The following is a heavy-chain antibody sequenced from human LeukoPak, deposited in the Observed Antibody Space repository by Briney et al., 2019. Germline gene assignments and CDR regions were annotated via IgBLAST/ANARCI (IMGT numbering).Heavy chain of an antibody. Sequence: ASVKVSCKASGYTFTSYGISWVRQAPGQGLEWMGWISAYNGNTNYAQKLQGRVTMTTDTSTSTAYMELSSLRSEDTAVYYCARTVPGIAAAGYYYYYYGMDVWGQGTTVTVSS. CDR3: ARTVPGIAAAGYYYYYYGMDV. D-gene: IGHD6-13*01. V-gene: IGHV1-18*01. CDR2: ISAYNGNT. CDR1: GYTFTSYG. J-gene: IGHJ6*02.